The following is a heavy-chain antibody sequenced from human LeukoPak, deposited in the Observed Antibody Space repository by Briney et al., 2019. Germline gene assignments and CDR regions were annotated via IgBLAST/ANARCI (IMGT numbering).Heavy chain of an antibody. V-gene: IGHV4-31*03. D-gene: IGHD6-6*01. J-gene: IGHJ4*02. Sequence: PSETLSLTCTVSGVSISSGGYYWSWIRQHPGKGLEWIGYIYYSGSTYYNPSLKSRVTISVDTSKNQFSLKLSSVTAADTAVYYCARKGVSSSSDYYFDYWGQGTLVTVSS. CDR1: GVSISSGGYY. CDR3: ARKGVSSSSDYYFDY. CDR2: IYYSGST.